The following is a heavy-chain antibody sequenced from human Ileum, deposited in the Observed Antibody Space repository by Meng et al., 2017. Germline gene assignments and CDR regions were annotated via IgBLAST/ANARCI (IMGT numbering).Heavy chain of an antibody. Sequence: QVQLQESGPGLVKPSQTLSRTCTVSGGSISSGGYYWSWIRQHPGKGLEWIGYIYDSGSTYYNPSLKSRIAISGDTSKNQFSLNLSSVTAADTAVYYCARTYNFWSGYYEWFDPWGQGTLVTVSS. CDR3: ARTYNFWSGYYEWFDP. V-gene: IGHV4-31*03. CDR1: GGSISSGGYY. CDR2: IYDSGST. D-gene: IGHD3-3*01. J-gene: IGHJ5*02.